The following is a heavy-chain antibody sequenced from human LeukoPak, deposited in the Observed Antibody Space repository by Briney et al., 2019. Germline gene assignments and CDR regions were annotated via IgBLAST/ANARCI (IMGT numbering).Heavy chain of an antibody. CDR2: IYTSGST. Sequence: PSETLSLTCTVSGGSISSYYWSWIRQPAGKGLEWIGRIYTSGSTNYNPSLKSRVTISVGTSKNQFSLKLSSVTAADTAVYYCARHSTFFGVVIIKGRVRGPFDYWGQGTLVTVSS. J-gene: IGHJ4*02. CDR3: ARHSTFFGVVIIKGRVRGPFDY. V-gene: IGHV4-4*07. D-gene: IGHD3-3*01. CDR1: GGSISSYY.